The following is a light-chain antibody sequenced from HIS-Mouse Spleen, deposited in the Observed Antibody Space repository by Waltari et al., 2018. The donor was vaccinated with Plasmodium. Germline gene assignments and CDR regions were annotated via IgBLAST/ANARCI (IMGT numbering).Light chain of an antibody. CDR1: KLGDKY. Sequence: SYELTQPPSVSVSPGQTASITCSGDKLGDKYACWYQQKQGQSPVLVIYHDSKRPAGIPERFSGSNSGNTATLTISGTQAMEEADYYCQAWDSSTVVFGGGTKLAVL. V-gene: IGLV3-1*01. CDR2: HDS. CDR3: QAWDSSTVV. J-gene: IGLJ2*01.